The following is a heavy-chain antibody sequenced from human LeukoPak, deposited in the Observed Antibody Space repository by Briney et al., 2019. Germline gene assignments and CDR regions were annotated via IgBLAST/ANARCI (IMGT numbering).Heavy chain of an antibody. CDR1: GGSFSGYY. J-gene: IGHJ6*02. Sequence: SETLSLTCAVYGGSFSGYYWSWIRQPPGKGLEWIGEINHSGSTNYNPPLKSRVTISVDTSKNQFSLKLSSVTAADTAVYYCARGRGSSGWYYYYGMDVWGQGTTVTVSS. D-gene: IGHD6-19*01. CDR3: ARGRGSSGWYYYYGMDV. V-gene: IGHV4-34*01. CDR2: INHSGST.